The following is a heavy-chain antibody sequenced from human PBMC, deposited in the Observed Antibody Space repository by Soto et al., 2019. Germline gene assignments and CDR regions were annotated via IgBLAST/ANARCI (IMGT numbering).Heavy chain of an antibody. Sequence: PGGSLRLSCAASGFTFSSYSMNWVRQAPGKGLEWVSSISSSSSYIYYADSVKGRFTISRDNAKNSLYLQMNSLRAEDTAGYYCASFFQGCCSSTSCYPGGECYYSYGMDIWGQGTRVTVSS. CDR1: GFTFSSYS. CDR2: ISSSSSYI. D-gene: IGHD2-2*01. V-gene: IGHV3-21*01. CDR3: ASFFQGCCSSTSCYPGGECYYSYGMDI. J-gene: IGHJ6*02.